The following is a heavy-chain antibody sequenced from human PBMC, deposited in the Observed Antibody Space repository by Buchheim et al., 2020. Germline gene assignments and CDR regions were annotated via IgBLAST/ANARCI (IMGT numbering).Heavy chain of an antibody. CDR3: ARTPSLEWLLFDYYYYMDV. D-gene: IGHD3-3*02. J-gene: IGHJ6*03. V-gene: IGHV3-33*01. Sequence: QVQLVESGGGVVQPGRSLRLSCAASGFTFSSYGMHWVRQAPGKGLEWVAVIWYDGSNKYYADSVKGRFTISRDNSKNTLYLQMNSLRAEDTAVYYCARTPSLEWLLFDYYYYMDVWGKGTT. CDR2: IWYDGSNK. CDR1: GFTFSSYG.